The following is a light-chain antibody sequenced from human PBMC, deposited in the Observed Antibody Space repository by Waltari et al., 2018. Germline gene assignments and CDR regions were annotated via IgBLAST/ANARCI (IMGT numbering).Light chain of an antibody. CDR3: QQRSNWT. CDR1: QSLSSY. CDR2: DAS. J-gene: IGKJ1*01. V-gene: IGKV3-11*01. Sequence: EIVLTQSPATLSFSPGERATLSCRASQSLSSYLAWYQQKPGQAPRLLIYDASNRATGIPARFSGSGSGTDFTLTISSLEPEDFAVYYCQQRSNWTFGQGTKVEIK.